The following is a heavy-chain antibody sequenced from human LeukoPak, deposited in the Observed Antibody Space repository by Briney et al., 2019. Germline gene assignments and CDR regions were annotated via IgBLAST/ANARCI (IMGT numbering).Heavy chain of an antibody. V-gene: IGHV1-18*01. CDR3: AREGGSPNDAFDI. Sequence: ASVKVSCKASGYTFTSYGISWVRQAPGQGLEWMGWISAYNGNTNYAQKLQGRVTITTDESTSTAYMELSSLRSEDTAVYYCAREGGSPNDAFDIWGQGTMVTVSS. D-gene: IGHD3-16*01. CDR1: GYTFTSYG. J-gene: IGHJ3*02. CDR2: ISAYNGNT.